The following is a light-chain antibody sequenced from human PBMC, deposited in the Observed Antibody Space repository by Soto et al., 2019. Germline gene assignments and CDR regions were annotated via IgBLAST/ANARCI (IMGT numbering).Light chain of an antibody. CDR3: SSFTRSNTWV. CDR2: ELT. V-gene: IGLV2-14*03. Sequence: QSALTQPASVSGSPGQSITISCTGTNSDVGAYNYVSWYQQHPGKAPILMIYELTNRPSGVSNRFSGSKSGNTASLTISGLQTEDEADYYCSSFTRSNTWVFGGGTQLTVL. J-gene: IGLJ7*01. CDR1: NSDVGAYNY.